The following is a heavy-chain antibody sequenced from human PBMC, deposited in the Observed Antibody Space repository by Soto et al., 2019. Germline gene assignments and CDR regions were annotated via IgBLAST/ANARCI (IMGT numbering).Heavy chain of an antibody. CDR1: GGSISSRTFW. CDR2: MYYSGSS. Sequence: QLQLQESGPGLVKPSETLSLTCSVSGGSISSRTFWWAWIRQPPGKGLEWIGDMYYSGSSYSSPSLKRRVTLSVDTSKHQLSLKLNSVTAADTAVYYCARHPRDDYNYGGSGIFDYWGQGTLVTVSS. V-gene: IGHV4-39*01. J-gene: IGHJ4*02. CDR3: ARHPRDDYNYGGSGIFDY. D-gene: IGHD4-4*01.